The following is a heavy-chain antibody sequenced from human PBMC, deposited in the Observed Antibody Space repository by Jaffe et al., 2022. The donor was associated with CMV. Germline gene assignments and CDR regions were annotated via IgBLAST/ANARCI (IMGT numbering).Heavy chain of an antibody. CDR3: AKAAAGISYMDV. D-gene: IGHD6-13*01. CDR1: GFTFDDYT. Sequence: EVQLVESGGVVVQPGGSLRLSCAASGFTFDDYTMHWVRQAPGKGLEWVSLISWDGGSTYYADSVKGRFTISRDNSKNSLYLQMNSLRTEDTALYYCAKAAAGISYMDVWGKGTTVTVSS. V-gene: IGHV3-43*01. J-gene: IGHJ6*03. CDR2: ISWDGGST.